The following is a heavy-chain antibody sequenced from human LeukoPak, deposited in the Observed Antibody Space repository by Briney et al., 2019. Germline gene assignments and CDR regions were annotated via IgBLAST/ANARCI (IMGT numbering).Heavy chain of an antibody. CDR1: GYTFTGYY. V-gene: IGHV1-2*02. CDR2: INPNSGGT. J-gene: IGHJ4*02. Sequence: ASVKVSCKASGYTFTGYYMHWVLQAPGQGLEWMGWINPNSGGTNYAQKFQGRVTMTRDTSISTAYMELSRLRSDATDVYYCASTGVVPAAPYYFDYWGQGTLVTVSS. CDR3: ASTGVVPAAPYYFDY. D-gene: IGHD2-2*01.